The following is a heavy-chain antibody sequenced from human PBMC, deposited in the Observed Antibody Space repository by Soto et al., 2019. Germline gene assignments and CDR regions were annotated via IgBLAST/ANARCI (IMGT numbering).Heavy chain of an antibody. CDR2: ISGSGGST. V-gene: IGHV3-23*01. CDR1: GFTFSSYA. Sequence: GGSLRLSCAASGFTFSSYAMSWVRQAPGKGLEWVSAISGSGGSTYYADSVKGRFTISRDNSKNTLYLQMNSLRAEDTAVYYCAKRYYDSSGYSPFDYWGQGTLVTVSS. CDR3: AKRYYDSSGYSPFDY. D-gene: IGHD3-22*01. J-gene: IGHJ4*02.